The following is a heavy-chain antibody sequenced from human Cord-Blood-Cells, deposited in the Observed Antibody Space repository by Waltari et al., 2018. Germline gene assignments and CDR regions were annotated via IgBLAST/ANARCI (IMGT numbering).Heavy chain of an antibody. CDR3: ARDSPTYGMDV. J-gene: IGHJ6*02. CDR1: GGSISSYS. V-gene: IGHV4-59*01. CDR2: IYYSGST. Sequence: QVQLQESGPGLVKRSESLSLTCTVSGGSISSYSWSWIRQPPGKGLEWIGYIYYSGSTNYNPSLKSRVTISVDTSKNQFSLKLSSVTAADTAVYYCARDSPTYGMDVWGQGTTVTVSS.